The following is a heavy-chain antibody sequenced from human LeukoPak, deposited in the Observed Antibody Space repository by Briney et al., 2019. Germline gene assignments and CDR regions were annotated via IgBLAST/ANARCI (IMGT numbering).Heavy chain of an antibody. CDR2: IIGSGGIT. Sequence: GGSLRLSCAASGFTFSNYGMNWVRQAPGKGLEWISGIIGSGGITYYADSVKGRFTISRDNSKNTLYLQMNSLRAEDTAVYYCAKASGYSYVTGYYYMDVWGKGTTVTVSS. V-gene: IGHV3-23*01. CDR1: GFTFSNYG. J-gene: IGHJ6*03. CDR3: AKASGYSYVTGYYYMDV. D-gene: IGHD5-18*01.